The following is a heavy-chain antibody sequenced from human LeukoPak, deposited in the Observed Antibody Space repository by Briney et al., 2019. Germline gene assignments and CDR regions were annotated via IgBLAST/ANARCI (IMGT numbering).Heavy chain of an antibody. CDR3: AREVTVVNAFDI. D-gene: IGHD4-23*01. V-gene: IGHV1-69*06. CDR1: GGTFSSYA. CDR2: ITPIFGTA. J-gene: IGHJ3*02. Sequence: GASVKVSCKASGGTFSSYAISWVRQAPGQGLEWMGGITPIFGTANYAQKFQGRVTITADKSTSTAYMELSSLRSEDTAVYYCAREVTVVNAFDIWGQGTMVTVSS.